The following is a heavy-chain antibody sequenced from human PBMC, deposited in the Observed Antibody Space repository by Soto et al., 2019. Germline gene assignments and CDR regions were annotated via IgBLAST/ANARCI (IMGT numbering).Heavy chain of an antibody. CDR3: ARDRDIVVVVAATSHGMDV. CDR1: GYASTSYA. CDR2: INAGNGNT. V-gene: IGHV1-3*01. J-gene: IGHJ6*02. Sequence: ASVKVSCKAAGYASTSYAMHWVRRAAGQRLEWMGWINAGNGNTKYTQKFQGRVTITRDTSARTAYMELSSMRSEGTAVYYCARDRDIVVVVAATSHGMDVWGQGTTVTVSS. D-gene: IGHD2-15*01.